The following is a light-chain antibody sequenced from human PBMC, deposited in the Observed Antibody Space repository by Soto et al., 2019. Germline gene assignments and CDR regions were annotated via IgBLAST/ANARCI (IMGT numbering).Light chain of an antibody. CDR3: QQRSNWPST. J-gene: IGKJ4*01. CDR2: DAS. Sequence: ESVLTQSPAALSLSPGERATLSCSASQSVSSYLAWYQQKPGQAPRLLVYDASNRATGIPAGFSGSGSGTDFTLTITSLEPEDFAVYYCQQRSNWPSTFGGGTKV. CDR1: QSVSSY. V-gene: IGKV3-11*01.